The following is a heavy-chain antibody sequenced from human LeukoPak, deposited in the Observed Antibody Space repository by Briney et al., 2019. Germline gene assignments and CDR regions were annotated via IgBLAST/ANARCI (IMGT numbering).Heavy chain of an antibody. D-gene: IGHD1-1*01. J-gene: IGHJ4*02. Sequence: GGSLRLSCVASGFRVTSSGMHWVSQARGKGLGWVACVSSDGSWEYCADSVKGRFTVSRDVFKNTLNLQMDTLRVEDTAVYYCAGGLGTWNDGYFALWGQGTQVIVSS. CDR2: VSSDGSWE. CDR1: GFRVTSSG. V-gene: IGHV3-33*01. CDR3: AGGLGTWNDGYFAL.